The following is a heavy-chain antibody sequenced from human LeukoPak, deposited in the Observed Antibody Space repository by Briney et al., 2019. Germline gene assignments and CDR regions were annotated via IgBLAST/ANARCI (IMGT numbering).Heavy chain of an antibody. V-gene: IGHV3-30*18. CDR3: AKDIRGYGDYVDY. Sequence: PGRSLRLSCAASGFTFSSYGMHWVRQARGKGLEWVAVISYDGNNKYYVDSVKGRFTISRDNSENTLYLQMNSLRAEDTAVYHCAKDIRGYGDYVDYWGQGTLVTVSS. CDR1: GFTFSSYG. J-gene: IGHJ4*02. D-gene: IGHD4-17*01. CDR2: ISYDGNNK.